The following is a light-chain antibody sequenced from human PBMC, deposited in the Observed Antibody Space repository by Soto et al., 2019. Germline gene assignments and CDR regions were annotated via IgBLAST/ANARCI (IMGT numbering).Light chain of an antibody. CDR2: EVS. V-gene: IGLV2-14*01. Sequence: QSVLPQPASVSGSPGQSITISCTGTSSAVGGYNYVSWYQQHPGKAPKLMIYEVSNRPSGVSNRFSGSKSGNTASLTISGLQAEDEADYYCSSYTSSSTLGVFGGGTKLTVL. CDR1: SSAVGGYNY. J-gene: IGLJ2*01. CDR3: SSYTSSSTLGV.